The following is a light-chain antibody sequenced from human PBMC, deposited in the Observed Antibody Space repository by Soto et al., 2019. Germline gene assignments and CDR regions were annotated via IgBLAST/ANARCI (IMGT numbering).Light chain of an antibody. CDR1: QSVTSTY. CDR2: GAS. V-gene: IGKV3-20*01. Sequence: VLTQSPGTLSLSPGERATLSCRASQSVTSTYLAWYQQKPGQAPRLLIYGASSRATGVPDRFSGSGSGTDFTLTISRLEPEDFAVYFCHHYASTFGQGDKVEIK. J-gene: IGKJ1*01. CDR3: HHYAST.